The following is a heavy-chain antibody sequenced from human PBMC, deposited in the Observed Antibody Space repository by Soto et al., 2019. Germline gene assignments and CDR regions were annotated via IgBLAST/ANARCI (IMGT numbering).Heavy chain of an antibody. V-gene: IGHV1-18*01. J-gene: IGHJ4*02. CDR2: ITPFNDNT. Sequence: QIHLVQSGGEVKKPGASVKVSCKTSGYTFTTYGISWVRQAPGQGLEWMGWITPFNDNTNYAQNLQGRVTMTKDTSTNTAYLELRSLTSDVTAVYDCARTDKGGDVPPLVNWGQGALVSVSS. CDR3: ARTDKGGDVPPLVN. CDR1: GYTFTTYG. D-gene: IGHD2-21*02.